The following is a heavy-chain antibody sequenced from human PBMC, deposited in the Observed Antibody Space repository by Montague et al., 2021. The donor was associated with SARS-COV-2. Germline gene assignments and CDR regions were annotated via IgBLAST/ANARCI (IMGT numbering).Heavy chain of an antibody. CDR1: AGSINNHY. J-gene: IGHJ4*02. V-gene: IGHV4-59*08. Sequence: SETLSLTCTVSAGSINNHYWSWIRQTPGKELEWIAYAYFSGTASYNPSLKSRVTISVDTSRNQFSLQLTSVTAADTAVYYCARRPSSGWSFDYWGQGTQVSVSS. CDR2: AYFSGTA. D-gene: IGHD6-19*01. CDR3: ARRPSSGWSFDY.